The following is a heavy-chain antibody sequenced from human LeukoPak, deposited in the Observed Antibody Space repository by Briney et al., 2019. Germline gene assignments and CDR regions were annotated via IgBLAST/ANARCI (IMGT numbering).Heavy chain of an antibody. J-gene: IGHJ6*03. V-gene: IGHV3-74*01. D-gene: IGHD3-22*01. CDR3: ARGLWGQYYYDSSGNYYMDV. CDR1: GFTFSSYW. Sequence: QPGGSLRLSCAASGFTFSSYWMHWVRQAPGKGLVWVSRINTDGSSTSYADSVKGRFTISRDNAKNTLYLQMNSLRAEDTAVYYCARGLWGQYYYDSSGNYYMDVWGKGTTVTVSS. CDR2: INTDGSST.